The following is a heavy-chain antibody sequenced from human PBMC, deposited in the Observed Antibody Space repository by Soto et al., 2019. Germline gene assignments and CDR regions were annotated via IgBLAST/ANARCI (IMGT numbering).Heavy chain of an antibody. D-gene: IGHD5-18*01. CDR2: ISAYNGNT. CDR3: ARGGGYSYGYYRYYYYGMDV. V-gene: IGHV1-18*01. CDR1: GYTFTSYG. Sequence: QVQLVQSGAEVKKPGASVKVSCKASGYTFTSYGISWVRQAPGQGLEWMGWISAYNGNTNYAQKLQGRVTMTTDTSSSTGYMELRSLRSDDTAVYYCARGGGYSYGYYRYYYYGMDVWGQGSTVTVSS. J-gene: IGHJ6*02.